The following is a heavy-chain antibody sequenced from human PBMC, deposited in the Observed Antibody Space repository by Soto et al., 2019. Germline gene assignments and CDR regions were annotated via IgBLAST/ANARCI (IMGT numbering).Heavy chain of an antibody. CDR2: ITSSGNTI. D-gene: IGHD3-22*01. Sequence: EVQLVESGGGLVQPGGSLRLSCAASGFTFSSYEMSWVRQAPGKGLEWVSYITSSGNTIYYADSVKGRFTISRDNAKNALYLQMSSLSAENTAVYYCARDDDSSFRSRACDNWGQGTMVTVSS. V-gene: IGHV3-48*03. J-gene: IGHJ3*02. CDR3: ARDDDSSFRSRACDN. CDR1: GFTFSSYE.